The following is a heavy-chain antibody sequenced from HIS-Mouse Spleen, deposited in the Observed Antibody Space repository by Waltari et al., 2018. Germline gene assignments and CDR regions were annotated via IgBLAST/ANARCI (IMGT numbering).Heavy chain of an antibody. V-gene: IGHV3-30*18. J-gene: IGHJ4*02. CDR1: GCTCSIFG. CDR3: AKDKHHAFDY. CDR2: ISYDGSNK. Sequence: QLQLVAPGGGVVQPGTSVRLSCAASGCTCSIFGMHWGRQAPGKGLEWVAVISYDGSNKYYADSVKGRFTISRDNSKNTLYLQMNSLRAEDTAVYYCAKDKHHAFDYWGQGTLVTVSS.